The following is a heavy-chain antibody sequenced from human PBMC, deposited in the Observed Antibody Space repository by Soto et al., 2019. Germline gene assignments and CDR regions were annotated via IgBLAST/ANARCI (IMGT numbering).Heavy chain of an antibody. D-gene: IGHD6-13*01. Sequence: QVQLVQSGAEVKKPGASMKVSCKASGFTFTSYGISWVRQAPGQGLEWMGWVSAYNGNTHYAQKLQGRVTMTTDTSTTTAYLDVRSLRSDDTAVYYCSRGGSSWQPHEDYWGQGTLVTVSS. CDR1: GFTFTSYG. J-gene: IGHJ4*02. CDR3: SRGGSSWQPHEDY. V-gene: IGHV1-18*01. CDR2: VSAYNGNT.